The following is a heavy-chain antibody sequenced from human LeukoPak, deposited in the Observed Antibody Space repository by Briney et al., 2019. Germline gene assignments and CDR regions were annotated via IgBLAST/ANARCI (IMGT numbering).Heavy chain of an antibody. Sequence: GRSLRLSCAASGFTFSSYWMSWVRQAPGKGLEWVANIKEDGSEKYYVDSVKGRFTISRDNAKNSLYLQMNSLRAEDTAVYFCARDIPRVGFDYWGQGTLVTVSS. D-gene: IGHD2-2*02. V-gene: IGHV3-7*01. CDR1: GFTFSSYW. CDR3: ARDIPRVGFDY. J-gene: IGHJ4*02. CDR2: IKEDGSEK.